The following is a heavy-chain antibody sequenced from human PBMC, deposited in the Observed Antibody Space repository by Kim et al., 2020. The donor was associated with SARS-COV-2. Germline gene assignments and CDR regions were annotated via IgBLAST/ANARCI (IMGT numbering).Heavy chain of an antibody. Sequence: GGSLRLSCAASGFTFSSYAMSWVRQAPGKRLEWVSAISGSGGSTYYADSVKGRFTISRDNSKNTLYLQMNSLRAEDTAVYYCAKDLDYYGSGSYYFPIDYWGQGTLVTVSS. J-gene: IGHJ4*02. V-gene: IGHV3-23*01. CDR3: AKDLDYYGSGSYYFPIDY. CDR2: ISGSGGST. CDR1: GFTFSSYA. D-gene: IGHD3-10*01.